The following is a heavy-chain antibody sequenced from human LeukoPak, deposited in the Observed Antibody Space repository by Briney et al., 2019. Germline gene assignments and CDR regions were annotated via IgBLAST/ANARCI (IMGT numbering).Heavy chain of an antibody. D-gene: IGHD2-15*01. V-gene: IGHV4-30-4*08. Sequence: SETLSLTCTVSGGSISSGDYYCSWIRLPPGKGLEWIGCIYYSGSTYYNPSLKSRVTISVDTSKNQFSLKLSSVTAADTAVYYCARDSGGYCSGGSCYSDYWGQGTLVTVSS. J-gene: IGHJ4*02. CDR3: ARDSGGYCSGGSCYSDY. CDR1: GGSISSGDYY. CDR2: IYYSGST.